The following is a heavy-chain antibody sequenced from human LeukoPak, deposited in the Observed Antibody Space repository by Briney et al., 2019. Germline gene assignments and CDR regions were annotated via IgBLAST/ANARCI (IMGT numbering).Heavy chain of an antibody. CDR3: ARAPTDIYCSGGSCQLFDY. D-gene: IGHD2-15*01. V-gene: IGHV4-4*02. J-gene: IGHJ4*02. Sequence: GSLRLSCAASGFTFSRHWMSWVRQPPGKGLEWIGEIYHSGSTNYNPSLKSRVTISVDKSKNQFSLKLSSVTAADTAVYYCARAPTDIYCSGGSCQLFDYWGQGTLVTVSS. CDR2: IYHSGST. CDR1: GFTFSRHW.